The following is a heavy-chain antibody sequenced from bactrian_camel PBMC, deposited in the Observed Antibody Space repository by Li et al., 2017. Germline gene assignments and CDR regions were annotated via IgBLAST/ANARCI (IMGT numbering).Heavy chain of an antibody. Sequence: HVQLVESGGGSVQVGGSLKLSCAASGYTDSTYIMAWFRQAPGKEREEVASIENDDSTTYADFVKGRFTISQDSTRNTLYLQMNNLKLEDTGMYYCAAATLAKITPTGTKYAYDFWGRGTQVTVS. CDR2: IENDDST. V-gene: IGHV3S53*01. D-gene: IGHD4*01. CDR3: AAATLAKITPTGTKYAYDF. J-gene: IGHJ4*01. CDR1: GYTDSTYI.